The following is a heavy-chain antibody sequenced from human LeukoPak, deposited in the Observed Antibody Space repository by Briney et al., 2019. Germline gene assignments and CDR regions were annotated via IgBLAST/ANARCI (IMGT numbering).Heavy chain of an antibody. CDR2: ISDRGDRM. V-gene: IGHV3-23*01. J-gene: IGHJ4*02. Sequence: GGSLRLSCVASGFTFSDYVMTWFRRAPGKGLECVSGISDRGDRMDYADSVKGRFTISRDNSKNTLYLQIHSLNVEDTAIYFCAKDLGSRGLGTTLINWGQGTLVTVSS. CDR1: GFTFSDYV. CDR3: AKDLGSRGLGTTLIN. D-gene: IGHD1/OR15-1a*01.